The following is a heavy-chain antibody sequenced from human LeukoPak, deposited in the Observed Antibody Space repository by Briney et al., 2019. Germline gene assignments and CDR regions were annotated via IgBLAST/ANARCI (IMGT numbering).Heavy chain of an antibody. J-gene: IGHJ4*02. D-gene: IGHD3-10*01. CDR3: ARDYSGSLDY. CDR1: GGSISSSNW. V-gene: IGHV4-4*02. Sequence: SGTLSLTCAVSGGSISSSNWWSWVRQPPGKGLEWIGEIYHSGSTNCNPSLKSRVTISVDTSKNQFSLKLSSVTAADTAVYYCARDYSGSLDYWGQGTLVTVSS. CDR2: IYHSGST.